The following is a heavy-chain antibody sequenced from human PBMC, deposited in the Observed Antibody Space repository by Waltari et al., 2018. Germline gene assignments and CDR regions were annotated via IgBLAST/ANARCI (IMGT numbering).Heavy chain of an antibody. CDR1: GFTFSSYA. CDR3: AKCLPRGSGSYYNGGLGYYYGMDV. CDR2: IRGSGGST. Sequence: EVQLLESGGGLVQPGGSLRLSCAASGFTFSSYAIRWVRQAPGKGLDVVSAIRGSGGSTYYADSVKGRFTISRDNSKNTLYLQMNSLRAEDTAVYYCAKCLPRGSGSYYNGGLGYYYGMDVWGQGTTVTVSS. J-gene: IGHJ6*02. V-gene: IGHV3-23*01. D-gene: IGHD3-10*01.